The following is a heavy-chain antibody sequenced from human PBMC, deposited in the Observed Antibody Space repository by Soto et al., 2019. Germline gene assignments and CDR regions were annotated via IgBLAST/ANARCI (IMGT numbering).Heavy chain of an antibody. J-gene: IGHJ5*02. Sequence: ASVKVSCKASGYTFTSYDINWVRQATGQGLEWMGWMNPNSGNTGYAQKFQGRVTMTSNTSISTAYMELSSLRSEDTAVYYCARLHLDTAMVTGYWFDPWGQGTLVTVSS. CDR1: GYTFTSYD. CDR2: MNPNSGNT. D-gene: IGHD5-18*01. CDR3: ARLHLDTAMVTGYWFDP. V-gene: IGHV1-8*01.